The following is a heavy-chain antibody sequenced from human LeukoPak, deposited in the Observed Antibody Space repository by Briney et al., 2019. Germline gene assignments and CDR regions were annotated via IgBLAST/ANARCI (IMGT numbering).Heavy chain of an antibody. CDR1: RGSISSGSYY. CDR2: VYISGNT. V-gene: IGHV4-61*02. J-gene: IGHJ3*02. D-gene: IGHD6-19*01. CDR3: TRGWSSAGVFDS. Sequence: PSETLSLTCTVSRGSISSGSYYWSWIRQPAGKGLEWIGRVYISGNTDQNPSLKSRVTVSMDSSKNQFSLEMKSVTAADTAVYYCTRGWSSAGVFDSWGQGTVVTVSS.